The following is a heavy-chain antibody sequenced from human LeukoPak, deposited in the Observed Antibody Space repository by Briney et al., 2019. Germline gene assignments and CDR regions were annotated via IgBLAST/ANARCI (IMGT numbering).Heavy chain of an antibody. J-gene: IGHJ2*01. Sequence: GGSLRLSCSASGFTFSIYWMSWVRQAPGKGLEWVANIKPDGSWKSYVDSVKGRFIISRDNAKKSLYMEMNSLRAEDTAVYYCASPLVESSGNVHFGLWGRGTLVTVSS. CDR2: IKPDGSWK. CDR1: GFTFSIYW. CDR3: ASPLVESSGNVHFGL. D-gene: IGHD4-23*01. V-gene: IGHV3-7*05.